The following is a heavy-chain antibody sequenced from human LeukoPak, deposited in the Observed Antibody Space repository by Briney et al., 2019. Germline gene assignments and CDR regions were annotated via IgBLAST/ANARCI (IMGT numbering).Heavy chain of an antibody. CDR2: ISGSGGST. CDR3: AKGRYYYDSSGYHDY. D-gene: IGHD3-22*01. V-gene: IGHV3-23*01. CDR1: GFTFGSYA. Sequence: GGSLRLSCAASGFTFGSYAMSWVRQAPGKGLEWVSAISGSGGSTYYADSVKGRFTISRDNSKNTLYLQMNSLRAEDTAVYYCAKGRYYYDSSGYHDYWGQGTLVTVSS. J-gene: IGHJ4*02.